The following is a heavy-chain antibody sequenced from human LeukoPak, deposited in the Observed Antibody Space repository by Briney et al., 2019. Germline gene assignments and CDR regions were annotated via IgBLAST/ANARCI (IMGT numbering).Heavy chain of an antibody. CDR3: VKVQDAAYFDS. V-gene: IGHV3-53*01. D-gene: IGHD2-2*01. CDR2: TYTGGNS. Sequence: GGSLRLSCAASGFTVSSIHMVWVRQAPGKGLEWVSVTYTGGNSYYADSVKGRFIISRDISKNTLYLQMNSLRAEDTAVYYCVKVQDAAYFDSWGQGTLVTVSS. CDR1: GFTVSSIH. J-gene: IGHJ4*02.